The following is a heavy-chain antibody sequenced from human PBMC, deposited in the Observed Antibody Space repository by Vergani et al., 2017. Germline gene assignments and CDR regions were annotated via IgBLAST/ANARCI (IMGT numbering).Heavy chain of an antibody. CDR2: SSGSGGST. V-gene: IGHV3-23*01. Sequence: EVHLLESGGDLVQPGGSLRLSCAASGFTFNHYAMNWVRQAPGKGLEWVSGSSGSGGSTYYAGSMKGRLTNSRDSSKNTLYLQMNSLSAGDTAVYYCAKANPRNSGYDYLYYYHAMDVWCQGTTVTISS. J-gene: IGHJ6*02. CDR1: GFTFNHYA. D-gene: IGHD5-12*01. CDR3: AKANPRNSGYDYLYYYHAMDV.